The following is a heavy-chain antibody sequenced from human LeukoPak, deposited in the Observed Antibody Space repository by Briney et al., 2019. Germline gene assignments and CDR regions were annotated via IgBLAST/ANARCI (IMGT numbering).Heavy chain of an antibody. CDR3: AKNGQSGFPFDP. CDR2: GDNRGGT. J-gene: IGHJ5*02. D-gene: IGHD1-26*01. V-gene: IGHV4-34*01. CDR1: GESLYGHY. Sequence: SETLSLTCAVYGESLYGHYWSWIRQSPGKGLEWIGEGDNRGGTKFNPSPKSRATISADTSKNQFSLTLTSVTAADTAVYHCAKNGQSGFPFDPWGQGTLVTVYS.